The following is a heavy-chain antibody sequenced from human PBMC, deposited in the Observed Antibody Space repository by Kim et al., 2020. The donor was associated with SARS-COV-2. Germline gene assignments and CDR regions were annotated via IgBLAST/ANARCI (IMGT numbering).Heavy chain of an antibody. CDR1: GFTFSSYG. Sequence: GGSLRLSCAASGFTFSSYGMHWVRQAPGKGLEWVAVISYDGSNKYYADSVKGRFTISRDNSKNTLYLQMNSLRAEDTAVYYCARDREIGYGDWWGSFDYWGQGTLGTVSS. D-gene: IGHD4-17*01. CDR2: ISYDGSNK. J-gene: IGHJ4*02. CDR3: ARDREIGYGDWWGSFDY. V-gene: IGHV3-33*05.